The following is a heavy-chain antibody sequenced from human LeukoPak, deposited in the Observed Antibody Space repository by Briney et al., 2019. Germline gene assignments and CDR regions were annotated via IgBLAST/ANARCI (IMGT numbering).Heavy chain of an antibody. CDR2: IIPIFGTA. CDR3: ARGRWEATISVVGWFDP. V-gene: IGHV1-69*01. Sequence: SVKVSCKASGGTFSSYAISWVRQAPGQGLEWMGGIIPIFGTANYAQKFQGRVTITADESTSTAYMELSGLRSEDTAVYYCARGRWEATISVVGWFDPWGQGTLVTVSS. D-gene: IGHD5-12*01. J-gene: IGHJ5*02. CDR1: GGTFSSYA.